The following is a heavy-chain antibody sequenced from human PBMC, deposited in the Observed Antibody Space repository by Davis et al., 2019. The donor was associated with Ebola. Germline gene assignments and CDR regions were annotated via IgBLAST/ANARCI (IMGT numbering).Heavy chain of an antibody. V-gene: IGHV3-30-3*01. CDR2: ISYDGSNK. D-gene: IGHD2-2*01. CDR1: GFTFSSYA. Sequence: PGGSLRLSCAASGFTFSSYAMHWVRQAPGKGLEWVAVISYDGSNKYYADSVKGRFTISRDNSKNTLYLQMNSLRAEDTAVYYCASIPPPSSTSRGGYWGQGTLVTVSS. J-gene: IGHJ4*02. CDR3: ASIPPPSSTSRGGY.